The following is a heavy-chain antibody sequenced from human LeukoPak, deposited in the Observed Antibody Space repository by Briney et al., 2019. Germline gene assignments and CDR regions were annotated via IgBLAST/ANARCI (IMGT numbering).Heavy chain of an antibody. CDR2: IYHSGST. CDR3: ARGGEAETFDY. CDR1: GGSISSGGYS. V-gene: IGHV4-30-2*01. D-gene: IGHD3-10*01. J-gene: IGHJ4*02. Sequence: ASETLSLTCAVSGGSISSGGYSWSWIRQPPGKGLEWIGYIYHSGSTYYNPSLKSRVTISVDRSKNQFSLKLSSVTAADTAVYYCARGGEAETFDYWGQGTLVTVSS.